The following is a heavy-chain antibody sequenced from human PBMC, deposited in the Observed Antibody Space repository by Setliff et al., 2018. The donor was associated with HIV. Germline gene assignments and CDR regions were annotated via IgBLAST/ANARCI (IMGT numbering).Heavy chain of an antibody. D-gene: IGHD2-15*01. J-gene: IGHJ4*02. CDR1: DFTFSEVW. CDR2: IKRKIDGETT. V-gene: IGHV3-15*05. CDR3: ATGDCISLYLGY. Sequence: PGGSLRLSCAASDFTFSEVWMHWVRQGPGKGLEWVGRIKRKIDGETTDYAAPVKGRFIISRDDSKNTLYLEMSSLKTEDTAVYYCATGDCISLYLGYWGQGALVTVSS.